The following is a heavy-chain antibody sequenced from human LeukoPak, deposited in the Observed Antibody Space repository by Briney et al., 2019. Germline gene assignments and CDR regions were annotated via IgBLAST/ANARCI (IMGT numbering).Heavy chain of an antibody. CDR2: ITGSGGST. V-gene: IGHV3-23*01. Sequence: GGSLRLSCAASGFTFSSYAMTWVRQAPGKGLEWVLTITGSGGSTYYADSVKGRFTISRDNSKNTLYLQMNSLRAEDTAVYYCAKDACSSSTCYAFDYWGQGTLVPVSS. CDR1: GFTFSSYA. D-gene: IGHD2-2*01. CDR3: AKDACSSSTCYAFDY. J-gene: IGHJ4*02.